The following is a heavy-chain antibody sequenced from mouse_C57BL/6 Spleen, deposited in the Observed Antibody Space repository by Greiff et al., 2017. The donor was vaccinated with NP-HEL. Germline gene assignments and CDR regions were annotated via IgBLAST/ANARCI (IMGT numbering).Heavy chain of an antibody. J-gene: IGHJ1*03. CDR2: IWGDGST. CDR1: GFSLTSYG. Sequence: VQVVESGPGLVAPSQSLSLTCTVSGFSLTSYGVSWVRQPPGKGLEWLGVIWGDGSTNYHSAPLSSLTISKDNSKSQVFLKLNSLQTDDTATYYCARGGRPDDVWGTGTTVTVSS. CDR3: ARGGRPDDV. V-gene: IGHV2-3*01.